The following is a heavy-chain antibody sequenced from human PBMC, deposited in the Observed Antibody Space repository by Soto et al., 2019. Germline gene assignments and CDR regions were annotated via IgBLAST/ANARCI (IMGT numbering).Heavy chain of an antibody. Sequence: QVQLVESGGGVVQPGRSLRLSCAASGFTFSSYGMYWVRQAPGKGLEWVAVIRYDGSNKYYADSVKGRFTISRDNSKNTLYLQMNSLRAEDTAVYYCARDHDSSSWLFDYWGQGTLVTVSS. CDR1: GFTFSSYG. V-gene: IGHV3-33*01. J-gene: IGHJ4*02. D-gene: IGHD6-13*01. CDR2: IRYDGSNK. CDR3: ARDHDSSSWLFDY.